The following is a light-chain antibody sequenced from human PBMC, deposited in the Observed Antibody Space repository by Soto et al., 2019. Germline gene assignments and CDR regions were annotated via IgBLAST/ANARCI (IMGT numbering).Light chain of an antibody. CDR3: CSYAGSSTFV. CDR2: EGS. V-gene: IGLV2-23*03. CDR1: SSDVGSYNL. Sequence: ITISCTGTSSDVGSYNLVSWYQQHPGKAPKLMIYEGSKRPSGVSNRFSGSKSGNTASLTISGLQAEDEADYYCCSYAGSSTFVFGTGTKVTVL. J-gene: IGLJ1*01.